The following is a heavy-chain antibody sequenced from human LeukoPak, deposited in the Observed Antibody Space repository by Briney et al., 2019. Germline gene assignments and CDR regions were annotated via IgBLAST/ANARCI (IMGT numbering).Heavy chain of an antibody. CDR1: GGSISSDGSS. J-gene: IGHJ3*02. Sequence: PSETLSLTCVVSGGSISSDGSSWSWIRQPPGKGLEWIAYIYHSGNTYYNPSLKSRVTMSVDRSKNQFSLNLSSVTAADTAVYYCARVRHSGARDAFDIWGQGTMVTVSS. V-gene: IGHV4-30-2*01. CDR3: ARVRHSGARDAFDI. D-gene: IGHD5-12*01. CDR2: IYHSGNT.